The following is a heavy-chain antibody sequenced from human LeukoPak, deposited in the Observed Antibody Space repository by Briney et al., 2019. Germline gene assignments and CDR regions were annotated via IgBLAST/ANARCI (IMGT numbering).Heavy chain of an antibody. D-gene: IGHD1-26*01. J-gene: IGHJ5*02. V-gene: IGHV4-34*01. CDR1: GGSFRGYY. CDR2: IYHSGST. CDR3: ARVYHGNYYWEFDP. Sequence: SETLSLTCAVSGGSFRGYYRSRIRQPPGKGLEWIGEIYHSGSTNYNPSPKSRVTISVDTSKNQFSLKLSSVTAADTAMYCCARVYHGNYYWEFDPWGQGTLVRVFS.